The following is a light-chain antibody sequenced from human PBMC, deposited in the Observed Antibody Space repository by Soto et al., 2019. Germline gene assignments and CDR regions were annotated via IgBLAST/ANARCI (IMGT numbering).Light chain of an antibody. J-gene: IGKJ4*01. CDR2: ATS. Sequence: ILLTQSPATLSVSPGERATLSCRASQSVGGDLAWYQQKPGQAPRLVIYATSTRHTGVPARFSGSRSGPEFTLTINSLQAEDFAIYYCQPYDNWPRTFGGGTKVDIK. V-gene: IGKV3-15*01. CDR1: QSVGGD. CDR3: QPYDNWPRT.